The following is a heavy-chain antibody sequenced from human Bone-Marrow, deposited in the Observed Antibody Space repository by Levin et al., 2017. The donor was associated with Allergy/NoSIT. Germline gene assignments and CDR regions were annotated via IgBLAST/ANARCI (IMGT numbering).Heavy chain of an antibody. D-gene: IGHD3-16*01. CDR2: IYNSGSP. V-gene: IGHV4-4*09. CDR3: ARASLWGVFPYYFES. J-gene: IGHJ4*02. CDR1: GASISSYS. Sequence: SETLSLTCTVSGASISSYSWSWIRQSPEKGLEWIAYIYNSGSPKFNPSLQIRVTMAMDRAKNQFYLKLTSVTAADTASYYCARASLWGVFPYYFESWGRGTLVTVSS.